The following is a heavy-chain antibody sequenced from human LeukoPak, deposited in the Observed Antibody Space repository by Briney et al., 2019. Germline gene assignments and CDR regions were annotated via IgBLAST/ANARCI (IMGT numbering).Heavy chain of an antibody. J-gene: IGHJ4*02. D-gene: IGHD3-10*01. Sequence: GGSLRLSCAASGFTFSSYEMNWVRQAPGKGPEWVSYISSSGSTIYYADSVKGRFTISRDNAKKSLYLQMNSLRAEDTSVYYCARGATMDYYFDYWGQGTLVTVSS. CDR1: GFTFSSYE. V-gene: IGHV3-48*03. CDR3: ARGATMDYYFDY. CDR2: ISSSGSTI.